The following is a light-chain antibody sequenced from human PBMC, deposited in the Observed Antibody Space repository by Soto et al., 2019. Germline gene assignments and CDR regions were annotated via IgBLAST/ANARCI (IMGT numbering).Light chain of an antibody. CDR3: QQYDDSPFT. V-gene: IGKV3-20*01. J-gene: IGKJ3*01. CDR2: GAS. Sequence: EIVLTQSPGTLSLSPGERVTLSCRASQSVSSKYFAWYQQKTGQAPRLLIYGASSRATGIPDRFSGSGSGTDFTLTISRLEPEDFAVYYCQQYDDSPFTFGPGTKVDIK. CDR1: QSVSSKY.